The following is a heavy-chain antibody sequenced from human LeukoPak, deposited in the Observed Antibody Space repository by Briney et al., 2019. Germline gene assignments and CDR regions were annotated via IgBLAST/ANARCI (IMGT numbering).Heavy chain of an antibody. CDR1: GFTFSSYA. CDR2: ISGSGGST. D-gene: IGHD3-3*01. J-gene: IGHJ4*02. Sequence: GGSLRLSCAASGFTFSSYAMSWVRQAPGKGLEWVSAISGSGGSTYYADSVKGRFTISRDNSKNTLYLQMNSLRAEDTAVYYCAKSLLDGLYDFWSGYTFDYWGQGTLVTVSS. CDR3: AKSLLDGLYDFWSGYTFDY. V-gene: IGHV3-23*01.